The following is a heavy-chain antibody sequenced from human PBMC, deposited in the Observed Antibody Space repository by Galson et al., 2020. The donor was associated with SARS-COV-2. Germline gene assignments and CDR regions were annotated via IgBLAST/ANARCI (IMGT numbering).Heavy chain of an antibody. V-gene: IGHV5-51*01. CDR1: GYRSRVFW. CDR2: IYPGGSDV. Sequence: GESLKISCKGSGYRSRVFWIGWVRQMPGKGLEYVGLIYPGGSDVRYSPPFRGLVTISADIYTTTAYLQWSSLKASDTAMYYCVSGEQELPEAKWGPGIPVTVSS. J-gene: IGHJ1*01. CDR3: VSGEQELPEAK. D-gene: IGHD6-13*01.